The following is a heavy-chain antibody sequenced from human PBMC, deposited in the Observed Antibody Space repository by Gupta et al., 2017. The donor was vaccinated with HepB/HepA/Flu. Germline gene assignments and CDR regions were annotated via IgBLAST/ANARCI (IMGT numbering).Heavy chain of an antibody. J-gene: IGHJ6*02. CDR1: GFTFSSYG. CDR2: IWYDGSNK. D-gene: IGHD2-2*01. CDR3: ARGRRYQLPYYYGMDV. V-gene: IGHV3-33*01. Sequence: QVQLVESGGGVVQPGRSLRLSCAASGFTFSSYGMHWVRQAPGKGLEWVAVIWYDGSNKYYADSVKGRFTISRDNSKNTLYLQMNSLRAEDTAVYYCARGRRYQLPYYYGMDVWGQGTTVTVSS.